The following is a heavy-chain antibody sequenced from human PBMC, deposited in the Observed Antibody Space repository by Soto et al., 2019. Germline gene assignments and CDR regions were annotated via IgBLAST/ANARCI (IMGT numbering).Heavy chain of an antibody. D-gene: IGHD2-15*01. CDR1: GGSISSGGYY. CDR2: IYYSGST. J-gene: IGHJ5*02. Sequence: TLSLPCTVSGGSISSGGYYWSFIRQHPGKGLEWIGYIYYSGSTYYNPSLKSRVTISVDTSKNQFSLKLSSVTAADTAVYYCARVATDENWFDPWGQGTLVTVSS. CDR3: ARVATDENWFDP. V-gene: IGHV4-31*03.